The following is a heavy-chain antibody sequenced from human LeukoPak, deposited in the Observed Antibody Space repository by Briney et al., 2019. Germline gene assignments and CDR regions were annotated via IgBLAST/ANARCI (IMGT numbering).Heavy chain of an antibody. V-gene: IGHV1-46*01. Sequence: ASVKVSCKASGYTFTSYYMHWVRQAPGQGLEWMGIINPSGGSTSYAQKFQGRVTMTRDTSTSTVYMELSGLRSEDTAVYYCARSRGGILTGSNWYFDLWGRGTLVTVSS. CDR3: ARSRGGILTGSNWYFDL. CDR2: INPSGGST. CDR1: GYTFTSYY. J-gene: IGHJ2*01. D-gene: IGHD3-9*01.